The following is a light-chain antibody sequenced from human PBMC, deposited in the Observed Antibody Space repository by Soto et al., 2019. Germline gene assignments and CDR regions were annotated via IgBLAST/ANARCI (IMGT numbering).Light chain of an antibody. Sequence: QSVLAQPPSASGSAGQSVTISCTGTSSDIGAYKYVSWYQQHPGKAPKLIIYEVSQRPSGVPDRFSGSTSGNTASLTVSGLQAEDEADYYCSSYAGSSNYVFGTGTKVTVL. CDR2: EVS. CDR1: SSDIGAYKY. J-gene: IGLJ1*01. CDR3: SSYAGSSNYV. V-gene: IGLV2-8*01.